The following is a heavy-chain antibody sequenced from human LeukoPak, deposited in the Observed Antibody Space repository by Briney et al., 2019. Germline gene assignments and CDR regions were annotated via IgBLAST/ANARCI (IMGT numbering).Heavy chain of an antibody. CDR2: IYYSGST. CDR1: GGSISSYY. J-gene: IGHJ4*02. CDR3: ARRFYYYDSSGYYYYFDY. Sequence: PSETLSLTCTVSGGSISSYYWSWIRQPPGKGLEWIGYIYYSGSTNYNPSLKSRVTISVDTSKNQFSLKLSSVTAADTAVYYCARRFYYYDSSGYYYYFDYWGQGTLVTVSS. V-gene: IGHV4-59*08. D-gene: IGHD3-22*01.